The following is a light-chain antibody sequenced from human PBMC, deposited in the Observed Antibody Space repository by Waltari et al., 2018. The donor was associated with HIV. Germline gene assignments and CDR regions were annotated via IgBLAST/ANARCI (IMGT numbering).Light chain of an antibody. V-gene: IGKV3-15*01. CDR3: QQYKDWPPSP. CDR1: QNVYNN. Sequence: ILVTQSPPTMSVSPGERATLPCKTSQNVYNNLAWYQHKPGQAPRLLMSGASTRARDVPPRFTGSGSGTEFTLTINSLLPEDVAVYYCQQYKDWPPSPFGQGTKVDIK. CDR2: GAS. J-gene: IGKJ2*01.